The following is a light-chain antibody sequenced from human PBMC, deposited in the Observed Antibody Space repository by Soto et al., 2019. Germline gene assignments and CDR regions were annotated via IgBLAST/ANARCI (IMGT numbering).Light chain of an antibody. CDR1: SSDVGGYNY. CDR2: EVS. V-gene: IGLV2-14*01. Sequence: QSALTQPASVSGSPGQSITISCTGTSSDVGGYNYVSWYQQHPGKAPKLMIYEVSNRPSGVSNRFSGSKSGNTASLTISALQAEDEADYYCSSYTSSSTSVVFGGGTKLTVL. CDR3: SSYTSSSTSVV. J-gene: IGLJ2*01.